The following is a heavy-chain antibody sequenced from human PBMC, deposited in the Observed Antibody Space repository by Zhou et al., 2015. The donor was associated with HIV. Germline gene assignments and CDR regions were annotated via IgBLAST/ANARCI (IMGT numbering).Heavy chain of an antibody. V-gene: IGHV1-2*04. CDR1: GGTFTGYY. J-gene: IGHJ4*02. D-gene: IGHD3-3*01. CDR3: ARDMGEQFGVVTQHFAD. CDR2: INPNSGGT. Sequence: QVQLVQSGAEVKKPGSSVKVSCKASGGTFTGYYMHWVRQAPGQGLEWMGWINPNSGGTNYAQKFQGWVTMTRDTSISTAYMELSRLRSDDTAVYYCARDMGEQFGVVTQHFADWGQGTLVTVSS.